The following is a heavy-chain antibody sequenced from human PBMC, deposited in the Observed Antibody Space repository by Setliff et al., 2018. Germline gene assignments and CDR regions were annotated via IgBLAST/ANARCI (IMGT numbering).Heavy chain of an antibody. CDR1: GGTFSDYY. Sequence: SETLSLTCAASGGTFSDYYWTWIRQPPGKGLEWIGEIYHDGNTKFNPSVHYNPSLRSRVTTSIDKSKNQFSLKLTSVTAADAAVYYGVKGGGRYHSASWGQGTLVTVSS. CDR3: VKGGGRYHSAS. CDR2: IYHDGNT. D-gene: IGHD1-26*01. J-gene: IGHJ4*02. V-gene: IGHV4-34*01.